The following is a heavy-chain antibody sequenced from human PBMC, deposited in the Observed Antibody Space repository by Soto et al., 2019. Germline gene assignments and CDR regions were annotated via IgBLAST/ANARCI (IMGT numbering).Heavy chain of an antibody. CDR3: ARHGYCSGGSCPSAWFDP. CDR2: IYYSGST. CDR1: GGSISSYY. J-gene: IGHJ5*02. Sequence: QVQLQESGPGLVKPSETLSLTCTVSGGSISSYYWSWIRQPPGKGLAWIGYIYYSGSTNSNPSLNSRISLSGDTSNNQFSLKLGSVAAADTAVYYCARHGYCSGGSCPSAWFDPWGQGTLVTVSS. V-gene: IGHV4-59*08. D-gene: IGHD2-15*01.